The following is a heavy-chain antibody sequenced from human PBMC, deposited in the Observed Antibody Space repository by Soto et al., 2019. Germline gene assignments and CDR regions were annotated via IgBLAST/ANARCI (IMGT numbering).Heavy chain of an antibody. CDR1: GYRFTSYG. J-gene: IGHJ6*02. CDR3: AMVDVYVTPSPQDV. CDR2: INAYNGNT. V-gene: IGHV1-18*01. D-gene: IGHD3-16*01. Sequence: GASVKVSCKASGYRFTSYGIGWVRQAPGQGLEWMGWINAYNGNTNCAQNLQGRVTLTTDTSTSTAYMELRSLRSNDTAVYYCAMVDVYVTPSPQDVWGQGTTVTVSS.